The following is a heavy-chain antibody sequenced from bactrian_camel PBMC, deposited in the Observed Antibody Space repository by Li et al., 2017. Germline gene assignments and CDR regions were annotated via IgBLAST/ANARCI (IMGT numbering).Heavy chain of an antibody. J-gene: IGHJ4*01. CDR2: ISSDHTT. D-gene: IGHD6*01. V-gene: IGHV3S53*01. CDR1: GSGISTFY. Sequence: HVQLVESGGGSVQAGGSLRLSCVASGSGISTFYMGWFRQAPEKEREGVAVISSDHTTTYADSVKDRFTISQNKAKNTVYLQMNNLQPEDTATYYCAEGRGSHGEHCYSLNYWGRGTQVTVS. CDR3: AEGRGSHGEHCYSLNY.